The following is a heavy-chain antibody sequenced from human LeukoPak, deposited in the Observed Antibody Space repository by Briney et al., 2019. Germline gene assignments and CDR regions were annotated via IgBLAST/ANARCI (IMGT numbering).Heavy chain of an antibody. CDR3: AKQFVDI. CDR1: GFTFTNYA. V-gene: IGHV3-23*01. CDR2: ISGSGDDT. J-gene: IGHJ5*02. Sequence: GGSLRLSCAASGFTFTNYAMNWVRQAPGKGLEWVSSISGSGDDTSYADSVKGRFTISRDNSRNTLYLQMDSLRAEDTAVYYCAKQFVDIWGQGTLVTVSS. D-gene: IGHD5-24*01.